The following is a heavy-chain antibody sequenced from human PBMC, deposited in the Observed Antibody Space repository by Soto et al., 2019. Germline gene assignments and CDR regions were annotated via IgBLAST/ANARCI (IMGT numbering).Heavy chain of an antibody. V-gene: IGHV4-31*03. CDR2: IYYSGST. CDR3: AREGRLTTVQGIDY. J-gene: IGHJ4*02. CDR1: GGSISSGGYY. Sequence: SETLSLTCTVSGGSISSGGYYWSWIRQHPGKGLEWIGYIYYSGSTYYNPSLKSRVTISVDTSKNQFSLKLSSVTAADTAVYYCAREGRLTTVQGIDYWGQGTLVTVSS. D-gene: IGHD4-17*01.